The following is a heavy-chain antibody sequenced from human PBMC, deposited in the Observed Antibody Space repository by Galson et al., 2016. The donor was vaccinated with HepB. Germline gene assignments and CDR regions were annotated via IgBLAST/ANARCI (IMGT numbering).Heavy chain of an antibody. Sequence: SVKVSCKVSGGTFSTYALTWLRQAPGQGLEWMGAINPNFDAPNYAQKFQGRVTITTDESATTAYMELSNLSSEDTAIYYCAADYRFLEWLLTMDVWGQGTTVVVSS. CDR1: GGTFSTYA. CDR3: AADYRFLEWLLTMDV. J-gene: IGHJ6*02. CDR2: INPNFDAP. D-gene: IGHD3-3*01. V-gene: IGHV1-69*05.